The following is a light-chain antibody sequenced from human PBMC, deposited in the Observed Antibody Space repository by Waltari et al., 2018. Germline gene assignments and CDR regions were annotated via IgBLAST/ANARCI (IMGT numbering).Light chain of an antibody. J-gene: IGKJ2*01. CDR2: LGS. CDR1: QSLLHSDGYNY. CDR3: MQALQTPYT. V-gene: IGKV2-28*01. Sequence: DIVMTQSPLSLPVTHGETASILCRSSQSLLHSDGYNYLDWYLQKPGQSPQVLIYLGSNRTSEVPDRFSGSGSGTDFTLKISRVEAEDVGVYYCMQALQTPYTFGQGTKLEIK.